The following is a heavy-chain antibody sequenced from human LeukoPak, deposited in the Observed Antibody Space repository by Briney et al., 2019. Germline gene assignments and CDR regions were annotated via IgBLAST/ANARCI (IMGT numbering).Heavy chain of an antibody. D-gene: IGHD6-19*01. CDR3: AKGYNSGWFES. V-gene: IGHV3-23*01. CDR2: ISDSGGGT. Sequence: GGSLRLSCAASGFTFSSYAMTCVRQAPGKGLEWVSGISDSGGGTYYADSVKGRFTISRDNSKNTVHLQMNSLRAEDTALYYCAKGYNSGWFESWGQGALVTVSS. CDR1: GFTFSSYA. J-gene: IGHJ5*01.